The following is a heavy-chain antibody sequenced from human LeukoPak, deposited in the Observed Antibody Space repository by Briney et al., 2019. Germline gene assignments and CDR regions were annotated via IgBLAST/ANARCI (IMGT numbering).Heavy chain of an antibody. CDR3: ARGKGPIRY. V-gene: IGHV4-34*01. D-gene: IGHD3-10*01. Sequence: SETLSLTCAVYGESLRGYYWRGVRQPPGKGVEWVGEINHSGRTNYNQSLKRRVTISVDTSKNQFSLKLSSVTAADTAVYYCARGKGPIRYWGQGTLVTVSS. CDR2: INHSGRT. J-gene: IGHJ4*02. CDR1: GESLRGYY.